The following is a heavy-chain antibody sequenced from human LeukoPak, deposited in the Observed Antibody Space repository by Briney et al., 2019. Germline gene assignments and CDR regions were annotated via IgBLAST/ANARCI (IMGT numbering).Heavy chain of an antibody. D-gene: IGHD4-17*01. J-gene: IGHJ4*02. CDR1: GYTFTDYY. V-gene: IGHV1-46*01. CDR3: ARAQGYGDCDY. CDR2: INPSGGNT. Sequence: GASVKVSCKASGYTFTDYYIHWVRQAPGQGLEWMGIINPSGGNTKYAEKFQARVTMTRDTSTSTVYMGLSSLRSEDTAVYYCARAQGYGDCDYWGQGTLVTVSS.